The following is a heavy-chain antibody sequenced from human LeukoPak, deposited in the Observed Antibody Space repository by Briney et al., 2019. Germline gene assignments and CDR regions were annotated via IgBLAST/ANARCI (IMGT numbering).Heavy chain of an antibody. CDR3: GGSATAHTYYYYGWDV. CDR1: GFTSGVTFSDSA. V-gene: IGHV3-11*04. Sequence: GGSLRLSCVASGFTSGVTFSDSAMCWVRQAPGKGLECVSYISSAGTTIYYADSVKGRFTISRDNAQNSLYLQMNSLRAEDTAVYYCGGSATAHTYYYYGWDVWGQGSTVTVSS. D-gene: IGHD2-21*02. CDR2: ISSAGTTI. J-gene: IGHJ6*02.